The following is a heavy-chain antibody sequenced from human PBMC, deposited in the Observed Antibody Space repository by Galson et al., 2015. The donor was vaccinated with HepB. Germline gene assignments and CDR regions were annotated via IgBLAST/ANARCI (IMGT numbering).Heavy chain of an antibody. Sequence: SLRLSCAASGFTFSSYSMNWVHQAPGKGLEWVSSISSSSSYIYYADSVKGRFTISRDNAKNSLYLQMNSLRAEDTAVYYCARDGGSSGWYSIGWTNWFDPWGQGTLVTVSS. J-gene: IGHJ5*02. CDR2: ISSSSSYI. CDR3: ARDGGSSGWYSIGWTNWFDP. V-gene: IGHV3-21*01. D-gene: IGHD6-19*01. CDR1: GFTFSSYS.